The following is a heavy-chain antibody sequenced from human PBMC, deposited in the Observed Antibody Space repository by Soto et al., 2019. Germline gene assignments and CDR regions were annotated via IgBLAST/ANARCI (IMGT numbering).Heavy chain of an antibody. Sequence: SETLSLTCTVTGDSVNSYYWSWMRQPPGKGLEWIGYIYYSGSTYYNPSLKSRVTISVDTSKNQFSLKLSSVTAADTAVYYCARSIGYDSSGYYYYYGMDVWGQGTTVTVSS. J-gene: IGHJ6*02. D-gene: IGHD3-22*01. CDR1: GDSVNSYY. CDR3: ARSIGYDSSGYYYYYGMDV. CDR2: IYYSGST. V-gene: IGHV4-59*06.